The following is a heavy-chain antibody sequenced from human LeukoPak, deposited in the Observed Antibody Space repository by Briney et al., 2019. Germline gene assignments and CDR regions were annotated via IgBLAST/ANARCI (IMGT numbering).Heavy chain of an antibody. CDR3: ARGIGSWLIYFDY. Sequence: SVKVSCKASGGTFSSYVINWVRQAPGQGLEWMGGIIPIFGTANYAQKFQGRVTMTRNTSISTAYMELSSLRSEDTAVYYCARGIGSWLIYFDYWGQGTLVTVSS. CDR2: IIPIFGTA. J-gene: IGHJ4*02. CDR1: GGTFSSYV. D-gene: IGHD1-26*01. V-gene: IGHV1-69*05.